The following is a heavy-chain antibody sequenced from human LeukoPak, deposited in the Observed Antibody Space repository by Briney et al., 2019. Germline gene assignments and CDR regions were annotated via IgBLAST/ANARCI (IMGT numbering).Heavy chain of an antibody. J-gene: IGHJ4*02. CDR2: ISSSGNTI. Sequence: GGSLRLSCAASGFTFSSYEMNWVRQAPGKGLEWVSHISSSGNTIYYTDSVKGRFTISRDNSKNLLYLQMNSLKAEDTAIYYCARTVARIGYWGRGTLVAVSP. D-gene: IGHD4-23*01. CDR1: GFTFSSYE. CDR3: ARTVARIGY. V-gene: IGHV3-48*03.